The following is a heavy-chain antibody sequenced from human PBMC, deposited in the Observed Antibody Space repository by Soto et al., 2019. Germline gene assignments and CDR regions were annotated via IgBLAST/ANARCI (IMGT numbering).Heavy chain of an antibody. Sequence: EVQLVESGGGLVKPGGSLRLSCAASGFTFSNAWMSWVRQAPGKGLEWVGRIKSKTDGGTTDYAAPVKGRFTISRDDSKNTLYLQMNSLKTEDTAVYYCTTDTATWIQLWFDDYWGQGTLVTVSS. CDR2: IKSKTDGGTT. CDR3: TTDTATWIQLWFDDY. D-gene: IGHD5-18*01. J-gene: IGHJ4*02. CDR1: GFTFSNAW. V-gene: IGHV3-15*01.